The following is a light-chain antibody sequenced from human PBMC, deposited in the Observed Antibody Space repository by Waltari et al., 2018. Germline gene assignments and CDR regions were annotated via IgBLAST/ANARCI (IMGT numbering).Light chain of an antibody. V-gene: IGKV4-1*01. CDR2: WAP. J-gene: IGKJ2*01. Sequence: DIVMTQSPDSLAVSLGERATINCKSSQSVLYSSNNNNYLAWYRQKPGQPPKLLFYWAPTRASGFPDRFSGSGSGTDFTLTISSLQAEDVAVYYCQQYYSLPYTFGPGTKLEIK. CDR1: QSVLYSSNNNNY. CDR3: QQYYSLPYT.